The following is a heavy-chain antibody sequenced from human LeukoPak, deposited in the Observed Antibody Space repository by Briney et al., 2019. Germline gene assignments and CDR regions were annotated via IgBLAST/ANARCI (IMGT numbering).Heavy chain of an antibody. CDR1: GGSISSSSYY. CDR2: IYYSGST. V-gene: IGHV4-39*07. J-gene: IGHJ4*02. CDR3: ARSMVRGEGAHVVPAFDY. D-gene: IGHD3-10*01. Sequence: PSQTLSLTCTVSGGSISSSSYYWGWIRQPPGKGLEWIGSIYYSGSTYYNPSLKSRVTISVDTSKNQFSLKLSSVTAADTAVYYCARSMVRGEGAHVVPAFDYWGQGTLVTVSS.